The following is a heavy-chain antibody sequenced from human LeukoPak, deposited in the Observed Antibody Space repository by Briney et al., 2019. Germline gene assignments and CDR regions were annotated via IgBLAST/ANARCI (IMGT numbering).Heavy chain of an antibody. CDR3: AKATTTVTTFLDY. V-gene: IGHV3-23*01. CDR2: ISGSGGST. D-gene: IGHD4-17*01. J-gene: IGHJ4*02. Sequence: GSLRLSCAASGFTFSSHAMSWVRQAPGKGLEWVSAISGSGGSTYYADSVKGRFTISKDNSKNTLYLQMNSLRGEDTAVYYCAKATTTVTTFLDYWGQGTLVTVSS. CDR1: GFTFSSHA.